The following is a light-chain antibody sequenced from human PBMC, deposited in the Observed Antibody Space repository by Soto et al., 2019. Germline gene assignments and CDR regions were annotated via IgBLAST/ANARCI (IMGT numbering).Light chain of an antibody. CDR3: QQRSNWPLVT. Sequence: EIVVTQSPATLSLSPGERATLSCRASQSVSSYLAWYQQKPGQPPRLLIYDASNRATGIPARFSGSGSGTDFTLTISSLETEDFAVYYCQQRSNWPLVTFGPGTRVDV. V-gene: IGKV3-11*01. CDR1: QSVSSY. CDR2: DAS. J-gene: IGKJ3*01.